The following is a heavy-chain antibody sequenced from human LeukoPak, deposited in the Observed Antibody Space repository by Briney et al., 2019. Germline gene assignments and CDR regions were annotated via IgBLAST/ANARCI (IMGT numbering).Heavy chain of an antibody. CDR1: GGTFSSYA. CDR2: IIPIFGTA. J-gene: IGHJ4*02. Sequence: GASVKVSCKGSGGTFSSYAISWVRQAPGQGLEWMGGIIPIFGTANYAQKFQGRVTITADESTSTAYMELSSLRSEDTAVYYCARGGLRFLEWSYYFDYWGQGTLVTVSS. D-gene: IGHD3-3*01. CDR3: ARGGLRFLEWSYYFDY. V-gene: IGHV1-69*13.